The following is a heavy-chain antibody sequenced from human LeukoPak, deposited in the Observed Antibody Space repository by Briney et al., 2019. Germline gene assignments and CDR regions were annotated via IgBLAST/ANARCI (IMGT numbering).Heavy chain of an antibody. J-gene: IGHJ4*02. V-gene: IGHV4-4*07. CDR2: VYTSGTT. CDR3: ARGRSSGPPFYFDY. D-gene: IGHD3-22*01. Sequence: KSSETLSLTCTVSGXSISDYYGSWIRQPAGKGLEWIGRVYTSGTTNYNPSLKSRVTMSIDTSRNQFSLRLSSVTAADTAVYYCARGRSSGPPFYFDYWGQGTLVAVSS. CDR1: GXSISDYY.